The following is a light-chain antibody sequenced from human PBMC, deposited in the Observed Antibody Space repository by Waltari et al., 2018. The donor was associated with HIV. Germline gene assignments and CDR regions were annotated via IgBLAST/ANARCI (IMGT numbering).Light chain of an antibody. V-gene: IGLV2-23*03. CDR3: CSYAGSNTFV. CDR1: NSDVGSYNL. J-gene: IGLJ1*01. Sequence: QSALTQPASVSGSPGQSITISCPGTNSDVGSYNLVSWYQQHPGKAPKLMIYEGSKRPSGVSKRFSGSKSGNTASLTISGLQAEDEADYYCCSYAGSNTFVFGTGTKVTVL. CDR2: EGS.